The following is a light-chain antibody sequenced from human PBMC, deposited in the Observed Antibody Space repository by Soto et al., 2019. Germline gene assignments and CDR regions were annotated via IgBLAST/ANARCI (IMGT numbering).Light chain of an antibody. CDR1: SSVGTY. CDR2: DAS. V-gene: IGKV3-11*01. CDR3: QQRTNWPWT. Sequence: EIVLTQSPGTLSLSPGERATLSCRASSSVGTYFAWYQQKPGQAPRLLIYDASNRATGIPARFSGSGSGTDFTLTISSLEPEDFAVYYCQQRTNWPWTFGQGTKVEIK. J-gene: IGKJ1*01.